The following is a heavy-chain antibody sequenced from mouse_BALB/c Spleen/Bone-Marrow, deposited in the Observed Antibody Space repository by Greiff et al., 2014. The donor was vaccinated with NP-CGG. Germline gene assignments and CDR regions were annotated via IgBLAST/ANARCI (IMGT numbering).Heavy chain of an antibody. CDR2: IYPGGGYI. CDR3: AREEYGNYDLFFDY. CDR1: GYTFANYW. D-gene: IGHD2-10*02. J-gene: IGHJ2*02. Sequence: VQLQQSGAELVRPGTSVKISCKASGYTFANYWLGWLKQRPGHGLEWIGEIYPGGGYINYNEKFKGKATLTADTSSSTAYMRLSSLTSEESAVYFSAREEYGNYDLFFDYWGQGTSLTVSS. V-gene: IGHV1-63*02.